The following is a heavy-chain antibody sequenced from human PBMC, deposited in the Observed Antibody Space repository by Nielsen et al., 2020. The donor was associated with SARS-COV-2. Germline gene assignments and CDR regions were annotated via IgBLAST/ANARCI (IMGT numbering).Heavy chain of an antibody. V-gene: IGHV1-69*13. Sequence: SVKVSCKASGVIFSNYAVSWVRQAPGQGLQWMGGIIPLFGTTSYAQKFLGRVTITADESTSTAYMELTSLRSEDTAVYFCARSLRRIYYYLMDVWGQGTTVIVSS. J-gene: IGHJ6*02. D-gene: IGHD3-16*01. CDR3: ARSLRRIYYYLMDV. CDR1: GVIFSNYA. CDR2: IIPLFGTT.